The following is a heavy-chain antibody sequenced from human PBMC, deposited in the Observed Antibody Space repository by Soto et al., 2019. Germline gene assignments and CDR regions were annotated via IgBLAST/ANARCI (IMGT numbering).Heavy chain of an antibody. D-gene: IGHD2-15*01. CDR2: MNPNSGNT. J-gene: IGHJ6*02. Sequence: ASVKASCKASGYTFTSYDINWVRQATGQGLEWMGWMNPNSGNTGYAQKFQGRVTMTRDTSTSTVYMELSSLRSEDTAVYYCARGPPGYCSGGSCYGANYYYGMDVWGQGTTVTVSS. V-gene: IGHV1-8*01. CDR1: GYTFTSYD. CDR3: ARGPPGYCSGGSCYGANYYYGMDV.